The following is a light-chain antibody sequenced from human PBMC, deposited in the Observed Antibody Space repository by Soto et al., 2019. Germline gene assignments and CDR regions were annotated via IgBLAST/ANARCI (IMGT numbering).Light chain of an antibody. Sequence: EIVMTQSPATLSVSPGERATLSCRASQSVSSNIAWYQQKPGQAPRLIIYGASTRATGIPVRFSGSGSGTDVTLTNSRLQSEDFAVYYWQHYNNWPPWTFGQGTNVEI. CDR2: GAS. V-gene: IGKV3-15*01. CDR3: QHYNNWPPWT. J-gene: IGKJ1*01. CDR1: QSVSSN.